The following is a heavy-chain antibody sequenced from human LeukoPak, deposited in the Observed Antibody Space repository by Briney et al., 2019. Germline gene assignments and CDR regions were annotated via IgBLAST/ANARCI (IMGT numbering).Heavy chain of an antibody. V-gene: IGHV4-39*07. CDR2: IYYSGST. J-gene: IGHJ5*02. CDR1: GGSISSSSYY. D-gene: IGHD3-16*01. CDR3: ARDWALSNWFDP. Sequence: SETLSLTCTVSGGSISSSSYYWGWIRQPPGKGLEWIGSIYYSGSTYYNPSLKSRVTISVDTSKNQFSLKLSSVTAADTAVYYCARDWALSNWFDPWGPGTLVTVSS.